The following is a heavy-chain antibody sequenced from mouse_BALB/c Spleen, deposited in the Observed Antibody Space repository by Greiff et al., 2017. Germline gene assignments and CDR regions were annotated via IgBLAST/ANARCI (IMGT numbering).Heavy chain of an antibody. CDR2: IDPANGNT. CDR3: AFYYYGREGFAY. CDR1: GFNIKDTY. Sequence: VQLQQSGAELVKPGASVKLSCTASGFNIKDTYMHWVKQRPEQGLEWIGRIDPANGNTKYDPKFQGKATITADTSSNTAYLQLSSLTSEDTAVYYCAFYYYGREGFAYWGQGILVTVSA. J-gene: IGHJ3*01. V-gene: IGHV14-3*02. D-gene: IGHD1-1*01.